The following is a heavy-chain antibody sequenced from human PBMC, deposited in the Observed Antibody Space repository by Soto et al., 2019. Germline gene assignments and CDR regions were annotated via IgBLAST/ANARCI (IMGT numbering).Heavy chain of an antibody. CDR1: GYTLTELS. J-gene: IGHJ6*02. CDR2: FDPEDGET. Sequence: ASVKVSCKVSGYTLTELSVHWVRQAPGKGLEWMGGFDPEDGETIYAQKFQGRVTMTEDTSTDTAYMELSSLRSEDTAVYYCATDRIVTDRYYYYGMDVWGQGTTVTVSS. V-gene: IGHV1-24*01. D-gene: IGHD2-21*02. CDR3: ATDRIVTDRYYYYGMDV.